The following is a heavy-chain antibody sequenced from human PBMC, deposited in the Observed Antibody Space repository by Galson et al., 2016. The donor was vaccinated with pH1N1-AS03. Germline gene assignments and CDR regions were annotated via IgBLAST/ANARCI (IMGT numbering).Heavy chain of an antibody. J-gene: IGHJ4*02. CDR3: VRESEISGVVFFNY. V-gene: IGHV1-18*01. CDR1: GYSFTTEC. Sequence: SVKVSCKASGYSFTTECISWVCQSPGQCLEGMCWMSAYYGDTHFAHKFQERVTLTRDTSTATAYMELRNLRSDDPAVYYCVRESEISGVVFFNYWGQGTLVTVSS. CDR2: MSAYYGDT. D-gene: IGHD3-3*01.